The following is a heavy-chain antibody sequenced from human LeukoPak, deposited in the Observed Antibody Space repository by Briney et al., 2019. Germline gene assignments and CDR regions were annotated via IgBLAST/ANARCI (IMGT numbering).Heavy chain of an antibody. V-gene: IGHV3-21*01. CDR1: GFTFSSYS. CDR3: ARGYDILTATSSHYYYYYMDV. Sequence: GGSLRLSCKTSGFTFSSYSMNWVRQAPGKGLEWVSSISSSSTYIYYADSVKGRFTISRDNAKNSLYLQMNSLRAEDTAVYYCARGYDILTATSSHYYYYYMDVWGKGTTVTISS. CDR2: ISSSSTYI. D-gene: IGHD3-9*01. J-gene: IGHJ6*03.